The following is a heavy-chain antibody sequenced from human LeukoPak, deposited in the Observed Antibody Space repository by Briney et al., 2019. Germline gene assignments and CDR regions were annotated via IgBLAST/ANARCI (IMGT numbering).Heavy chain of an antibody. Sequence: GASVTVSFVTTGYTYTSYYMHWVRQAPGQGLEWMGIINPNDGTTIYAQKFQGIFTMTRDTSTSTVYMELSSLTAEDTAIYYCARGASRSSTSVDASDIWGEGTPVTVS. CDR1: GYTYTSYY. V-gene: IGHV1-46*01. CDR2: INPNDGTT. D-gene: IGHD1-26*01. J-gene: IGHJ3*02. CDR3: ARGASRSSTSVDASDI.